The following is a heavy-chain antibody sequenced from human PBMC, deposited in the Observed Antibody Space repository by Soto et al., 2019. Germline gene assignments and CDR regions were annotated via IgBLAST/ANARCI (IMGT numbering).Heavy chain of an antibody. CDR3: ARATYYDFWSGLPGMDV. D-gene: IGHD3-3*01. Sequence: SGPTLVNPTQTLTLTCTFSGFSLSTSGMCVSWIRQPPGKALEWLARIDWDDDKYYNTSLKTRLTISKDTSKNQVVLTMNNMDPVDTATYYCARATYYDFWSGLPGMDVWGKGTTVTVSS. J-gene: IGHJ6*04. V-gene: IGHV2-70*11. CDR1: GFSLSTSGMC. CDR2: IDWDDDK.